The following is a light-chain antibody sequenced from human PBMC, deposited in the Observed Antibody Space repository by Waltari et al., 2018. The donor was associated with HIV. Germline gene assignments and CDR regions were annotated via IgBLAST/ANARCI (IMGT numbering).Light chain of an antibody. Sequence: SVVTQPASVSGFPGQSVTISCTGSDSDFGFNNFVSWYQQHPGKIPKVILFEVDRRASGVGDRFSGSRSGNTASLTISGLRTEDDATYHCASFTEDFTVVFGGGTK. J-gene: IGLJ2*01. V-gene: IGLV2-14*03. CDR2: EVD. CDR1: DSDFGFNNF. CDR3: ASFTEDFTVV.